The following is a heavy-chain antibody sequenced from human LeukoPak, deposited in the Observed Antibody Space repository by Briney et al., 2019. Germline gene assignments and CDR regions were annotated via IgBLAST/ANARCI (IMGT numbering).Heavy chain of an antibody. J-gene: IGHJ4*02. V-gene: IGHV4-34*01. CDR2: INHSGST. CDR1: GGSFSGYY. Sequence: SETLSLTCAVYGGSFSGYYWSWIRQPPGKGLEWIGEINHSGSTNYNPSLKSRVTISVDTSKNQFSLKLSSVTAADTAVYYCASSSGQKIVPGPSTPSDYWGQGTLVTVSS. D-gene: IGHD2/OR15-2a*01. CDR3: ASSSGQKIVPGPSTPSDY.